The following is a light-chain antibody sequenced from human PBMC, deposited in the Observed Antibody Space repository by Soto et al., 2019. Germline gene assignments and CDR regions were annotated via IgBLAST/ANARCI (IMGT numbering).Light chain of an antibody. CDR2: VAS. CDR3: QQYNTWPRT. CDR1: QSVSNN. Sequence: EIVMTQSPATLSVSPGERATLSCRASQSVSNNLACYQQTPGQAPRLLIYVASTRATGIPARFSGSGSGTECTLTVSSRQCEDFAVYYCQQYNTWPRTFGQGTKVEIK. V-gene: IGKV3-15*01. J-gene: IGKJ1*01.